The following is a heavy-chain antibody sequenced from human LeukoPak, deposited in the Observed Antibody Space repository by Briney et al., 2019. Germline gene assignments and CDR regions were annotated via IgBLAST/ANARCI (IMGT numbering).Heavy chain of an antibody. V-gene: IGHV4-34*01. CDR1: GGSFSGYY. CDR3: ARGIPSRRVSTAYPYP. D-gene: IGHD2-21*02. J-gene: IGHJ5*02. CDR2: SNHSGST. Sequence: SETLSLTCAVYGGSFSGYYWSWIRQPPGKGLEWIGESNHSGSTNYNPSLKSRVTISVDTSKNQFSLKLSSVTAADTAVYYCARGIPSRRVSTAYPYPWGQGTLVTVSS.